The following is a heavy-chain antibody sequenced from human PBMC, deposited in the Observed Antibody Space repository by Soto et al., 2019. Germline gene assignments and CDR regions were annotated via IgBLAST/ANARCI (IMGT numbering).Heavy chain of an antibody. J-gene: IGHJ5*02. CDR1: GGSFSGYY. Sequence: PSETLSLTCAVYGGSFSGYYWSWIRQPPGKGLEWIGEINHSGSTNYNPSLKSRVTISVDTSKNQFSLKLSSVTAADTAVYYCARGRIVVVVAATGSWFDPWGQGTLVT. D-gene: IGHD2-15*01. V-gene: IGHV4-34*01. CDR2: INHSGST. CDR3: ARGRIVVVVAATGSWFDP.